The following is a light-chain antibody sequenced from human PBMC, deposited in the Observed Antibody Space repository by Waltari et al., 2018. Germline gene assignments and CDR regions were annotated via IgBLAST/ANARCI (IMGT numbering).Light chain of an antibody. CDR2: DAS. J-gene: IGKJ2*01. CDR3: QQRRNWPQVT. Sequence: EIVLTQSPATLSLSPGERATLSCWASQSVSSSLARYQHKPGQAPRLLIYDASNRATGIPARFSGSGSGTDFTLTITSLDPEDFAVYYCQQRRNWPQVTFGQGTKLE. V-gene: IGKV3-11*01. CDR1: QSVSSS.